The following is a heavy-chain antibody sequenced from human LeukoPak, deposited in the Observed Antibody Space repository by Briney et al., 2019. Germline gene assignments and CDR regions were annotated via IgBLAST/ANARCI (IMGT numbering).Heavy chain of an antibody. Sequence: GGSLRLSCAASGFTFDDYAMHWVRQAPGKGLEWVSGISWNSGSIGYADSVKGRFTISRDNVKNSLYLQMNSLRAEDTALYYCAKDKYSYRSYGMDVWGQGTTVTVSS. CDR3: AKDKYSYRSYGMDV. D-gene: IGHD5-18*01. V-gene: IGHV3-9*01. J-gene: IGHJ6*02. CDR2: ISWNSGSI. CDR1: GFTFDDYA.